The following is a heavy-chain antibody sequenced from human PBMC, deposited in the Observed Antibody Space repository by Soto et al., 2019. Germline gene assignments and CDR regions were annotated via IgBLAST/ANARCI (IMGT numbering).Heavy chain of an antibody. Sequence: QVQLVESGGGVVQPGRSLRLSCAASGFSFSTFGMHWVRQAPGKGLEWLAGMLYDGTNIHYADSVKGRFTISRDSSKNTGGLEMNNLRAEDTAVYFCAKDDGTGSWGQGTLVTVSS. CDR1: GFSFSTFG. J-gene: IGHJ5*02. V-gene: IGHV3-30*18. D-gene: IGHD1-1*01. CDR2: MLYDGTNI. CDR3: AKDDGTGS.